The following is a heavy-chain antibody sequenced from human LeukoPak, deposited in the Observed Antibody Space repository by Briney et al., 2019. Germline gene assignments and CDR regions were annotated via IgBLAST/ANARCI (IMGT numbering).Heavy chain of an antibody. CDR3: ARNRSATATPGFDH. CDR2: IYHSGST. CDR1: GYSIRSGDY. Sequence: KASETLSLTCAVSGYSIRSGDYWGWIRQSPGKGLEWIGSIYHSGSTHYNPSLKSRVTISVDTSKSQFSLMLSSVTAADTAVYYCARNRSATATPGFDHWGQGTLVTVSS. D-gene: IGHD2-21*02. J-gene: IGHJ4*02. V-gene: IGHV4-38-2*01.